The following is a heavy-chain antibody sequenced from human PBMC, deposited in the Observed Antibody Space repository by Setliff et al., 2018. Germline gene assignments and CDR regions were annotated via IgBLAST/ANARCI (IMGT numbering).Heavy chain of an antibody. D-gene: IGHD2-15*01. Sequence: ASVKVSCKASGGTFSSYAISWVRQAPGQGLEWMGGIIPILGIANYAQKFQGRVTITADESTSTAYMELSSLRSEDTAVYYWARERATGYCSGGSCYDPYYFDYWGQGTLVTVSS. CDR1: GGTFSSYA. V-gene: IGHV1-69*10. J-gene: IGHJ4*02. CDR2: IIPILGIA. CDR3: ARERATGYCSGGSCYDPYYFDY.